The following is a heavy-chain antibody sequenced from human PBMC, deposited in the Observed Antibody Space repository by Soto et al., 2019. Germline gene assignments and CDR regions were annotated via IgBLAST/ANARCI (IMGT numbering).Heavy chain of an antibody. V-gene: IGHV1-18*01. CDR1: GYTFTSYG. J-gene: IGHJ5*02. D-gene: IGHD5-18*01. CDR3: AREASIMIYSSGFDP. CDR2: ISAFNGNT. Sequence: QVQLVQSGAEVKKPGASVKVSCKASGYTFTSYGISWVRQAPGQGLEWMGWISAFNGNTNYAQKLQGRVTMTTDTSTSTAYMELRSLRSDDTAVYYCAREASIMIYSSGFDPWGQGTLVTVSS.